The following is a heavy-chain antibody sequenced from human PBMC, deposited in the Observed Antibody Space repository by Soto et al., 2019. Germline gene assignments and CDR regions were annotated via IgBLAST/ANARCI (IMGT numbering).Heavy chain of an antibody. CDR1: GGTFSSYA. D-gene: IGHD2-21*01. Sequence: QVQLVQSGAEVKKPGSSVKVSCKASGGTFSSYAISWVRQAPGQGLEWMGGLIPIFGTATYAQKFQGKVTITADESTSTADIELSSLRSEDTAGDYCARGPRNLSFWRGNNGVVIARALCAEYFQHWGQGTLVPVSS. J-gene: IGHJ1*01. V-gene: IGHV1-69*01. CDR3: ARGPRNLSFWRGNNGVVIARALCAEYFQH. CDR2: LIPIFGTA.